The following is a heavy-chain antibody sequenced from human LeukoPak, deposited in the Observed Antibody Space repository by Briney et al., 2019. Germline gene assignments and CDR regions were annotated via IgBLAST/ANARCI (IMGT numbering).Heavy chain of an antibody. J-gene: IGHJ5*02. Sequence: SETLSLTCTVSGGSIGGYYWSWIRQPPGKGLEWIGYIYYTGSTNYNPSLKSRVIISVDTSKNQFSLKVSSVTAADTAVYYCVRSKSGTYGWFDPWGQGTLVTVSS. V-gene: IGHV4-59*01. CDR1: GGSIGGYY. D-gene: IGHD4-17*01. CDR2: IYYTGST. CDR3: VRSKSGTYGWFDP.